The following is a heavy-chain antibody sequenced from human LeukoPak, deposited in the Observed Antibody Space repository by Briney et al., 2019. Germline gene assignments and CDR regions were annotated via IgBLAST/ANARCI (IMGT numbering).Heavy chain of an antibody. CDR2: INHSGST. J-gene: IGHJ4*02. CDR1: GGSFSGYY. D-gene: IGHD5-18*01. CDR3: ARGGKYSYGATDY. Sequence: SETLSLTCAVYGGSFSGYYWNWIRQPPGKGLEWIGEINHSGSTNYNESLKRRITMSVDTSKNQISLKLNSVTAADTAVYYCARGGKYSYGATDYWGQGTLVTFSS. V-gene: IGHV4-34*01.